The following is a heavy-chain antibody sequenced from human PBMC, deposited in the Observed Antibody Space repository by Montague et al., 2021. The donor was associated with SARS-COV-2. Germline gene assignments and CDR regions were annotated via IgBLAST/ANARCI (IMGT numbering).Heavy chain of an antibody. D-gene: IGHD2-8*01. CDR1: GFTFSSYE. J-gene: IGHJ4*02. V-gene: IGHV3-48*03. CDR2: LSSSGSTI. CDR3: ASRAPTRIVLVVYAIGGYFDY. Sequence: SLSLSFAASGFTFSSYEMNWVRQAPGKGLEWVSYLSSSGSTIYYADSVKGRFTISRDNAKNSLYLQMNSLRAEDTAVYYCASRAPTRIVLVVYAIGGYFDYWGQGTLVTVSS.